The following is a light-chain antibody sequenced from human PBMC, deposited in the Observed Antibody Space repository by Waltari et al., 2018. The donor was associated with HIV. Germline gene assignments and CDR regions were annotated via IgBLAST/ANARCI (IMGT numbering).Light chain of an antibody. J-gene: IGKJ1*01. CDR2: GVS. CDR3: QQYHSWPWT. CDR1: QSVSNN. V-gene: IGKV3-15*01. Sequence: LIMTQSPGSLSVSPGERVTLSCRASQSVSNNLAWFQHPRGQPPRLLIFGVSSKAAGVPDIFRGSGSGTEFNLTISGLRSEDFATYYCQQYHSWPWTFGQGTKVEV.